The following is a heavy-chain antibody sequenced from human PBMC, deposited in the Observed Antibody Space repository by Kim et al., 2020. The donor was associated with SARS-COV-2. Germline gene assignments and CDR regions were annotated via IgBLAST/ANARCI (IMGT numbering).Heavy chain of an antibody. CDR3: AKVGLEWELPGYYFDY. Sequence: GGSLRLSCAASGFTFSSYAMSWVRQAPGKGLEWVSAISGSGGSTYYADSVKGRFTISRDNSKNTLYLQMNSLRAEDTAVYYCAKVGLEWELPGYYFDYWGQGTLVTVSS. J-gene: IGHJ4*02. CDR2: ISGSGGST. CDR1: GFTFSSYA. V-gene: IGHV3-23*01. D-gene: IGHD1-26*01.